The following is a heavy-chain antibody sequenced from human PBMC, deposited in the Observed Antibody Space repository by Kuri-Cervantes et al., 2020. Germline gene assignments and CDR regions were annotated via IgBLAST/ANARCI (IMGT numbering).Heavy chain of an antibody. CDR2: INPNSGGT. CDR3: ARYGGPSGYYYYYYGMDV. CDR1: GYTFTGYY. J-gene: IGHJ6*02. D-gene: IGHD4-23*01. V-gene: IGHV1-2*02. Sequence: AAVKVSCKASGYTFTGYYMHWVRQAPGQGLEWMGWINPNSGGTNYAQKFQGRVTMTRDTSNSTAYMELSRLRSDDTAVYYCARYGGPSGYYYYYYGMDVWGQGTTVTVSS.